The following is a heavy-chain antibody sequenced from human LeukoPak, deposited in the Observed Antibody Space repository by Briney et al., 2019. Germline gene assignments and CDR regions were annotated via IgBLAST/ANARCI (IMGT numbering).Heavy chain of an antibody. J-gene: IGHJ4*02. CDR1: GGSISSSSYY. CDR2: IYYSGST. D-gene: IGHD6-13*01. V-gene: IGHV4-39*01. Sequence: SETLSLTCTVSGGSISSSSYYRGWIRQPPGKGLEWIGSIYYSGSTYYNPSLKSRVTISVDTSKNQFSLKLSSVTAADTAVYYCARHRSSSWDLGAFDYWGQGTLVTVSS. CDR3: ARHRSSSWDLGAFDY.